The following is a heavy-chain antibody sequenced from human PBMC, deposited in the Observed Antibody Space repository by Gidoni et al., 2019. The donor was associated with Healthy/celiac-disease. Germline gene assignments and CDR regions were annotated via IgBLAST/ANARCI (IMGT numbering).Heavy chain of an antibody. V-gene: IGHV4-39*01. CDR1: GGSISSSSYY. Sequence: LQLQESGPGLVKPSETLSLTCTVSGGSISSSSYYWGWIRQPPGKGMEWIGSIYYSGSTYYNPSLKSRPTISVDTSKNQFSLKLSSVTAADPAVYYCARWGVKGAYFDYWGQGTLVTVSS. D-gene: IGHD1-26*01. J-gene: IGHJ4*02. CDR3: ARWGVKGAYFDY. CDR2: IYYSGST.